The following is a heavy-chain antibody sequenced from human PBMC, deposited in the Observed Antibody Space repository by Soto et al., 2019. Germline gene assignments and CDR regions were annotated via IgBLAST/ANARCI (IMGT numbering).Heavy chain of an antibody. V-gene: IGHV4-4*07. CDR3: ARSIAARPGLYYYHYGMDV. CDR1: GGSISSYY. CDR2: IYTSGST. J-gene: IGHJ6*02. Sequence: SETLSLTCTVPGGSISSYYWSWIRQPAGKGLEWIGRIYTSGSTNYNPYLKRRVTMAVDTSKNQFSLKLSSLTAADTAVYYCARSIAARPGLYYYHYGMDVWGQGTTVTVSS. D-gene: IGHD6-6*01.